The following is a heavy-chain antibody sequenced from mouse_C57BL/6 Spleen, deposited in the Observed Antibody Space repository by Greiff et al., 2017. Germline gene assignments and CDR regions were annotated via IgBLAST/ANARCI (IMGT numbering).Heavy chain of an antibody. CDR2: ISDGGSYT. J-gene: IGHJ3*01. CDR1: GFTFSSYA. V-gene: IGHV5-4*01. Sequence: EVNLVESGGGLVKPGGSLKLSCAASGFTFSSYAMSWVRQTPEKRLEWVATISDGGSYTYYPDNVKGRFTISRDNAKNNLYLQMSHLKSEDTAMYYCARDDSPSRAWFAYWGQGTLVTVSA. D-gene: IGHD2-12*01. CDR3: ARDDSPSRAWFAY.